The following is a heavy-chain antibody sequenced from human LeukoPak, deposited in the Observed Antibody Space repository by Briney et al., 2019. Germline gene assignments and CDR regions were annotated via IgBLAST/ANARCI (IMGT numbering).Heavy chain of an antibody. CDR3: TRHGGYYDILTPGSSVFDY. D-gene: IGHD3-9*01. J-gene: IGHJ4*02. CDR1: GFTFSGSA. Sequence: GGSLRLSCAASGFTFSGSAMHWVRQASGKGLEWVGRIRSKANSYATAYAASVKGRFTISRDDSKNTAYLQMNSLKTEDTAVYYCTRHGGYYDILTPGSSVFDYWGQGTLVTVSS. V-gene: IGHV3-73*01. CDR2: IRSKANSYAT.